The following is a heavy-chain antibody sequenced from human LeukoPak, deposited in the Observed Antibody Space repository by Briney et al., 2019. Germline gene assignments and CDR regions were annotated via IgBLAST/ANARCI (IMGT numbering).Heavy chain of an antibody. CDR1: GYTFTSYY. V-gene: IGHV1-46*01. CDR2: INPSGGST. Sequence: ASVKVSCTASGYTFTSYYMHWVRQAPGQGLEWMGIINPSGGSTSYAQKFQGRVTMTRDTSTSTVYMELSSLRSEDTAVYCCARVGPTVTGAEYFQHWGQGTLVTVSS. CDR3: ARVGPTVTGAEYFQH. J-gene: IGHJ1*01. D-gene: IGHD4-17*01.